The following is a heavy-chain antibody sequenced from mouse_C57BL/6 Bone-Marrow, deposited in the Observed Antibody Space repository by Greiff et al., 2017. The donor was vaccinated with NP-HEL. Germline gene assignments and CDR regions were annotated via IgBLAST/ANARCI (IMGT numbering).Heavy chain of an antibody. J-gene: IGHJ2*01. Sequence: EVQGVESGGDLVKPGGSLKLSCAASGFTFSSYGMSWVRQTPDKGLEWVATISSGGSYTYYPDSVKGRFTISRDTAKNTLYLQMSSLKAEDTDMYYCARHYYSNYFDFWGQGTTLTVSS. D-gene: IGHD2-5*01. V-gene: IGHV5-6*01. CDR2: ISSGGSYT. CDR1: GFTFSSYG. CDR3: ARHYYSNYFDF.